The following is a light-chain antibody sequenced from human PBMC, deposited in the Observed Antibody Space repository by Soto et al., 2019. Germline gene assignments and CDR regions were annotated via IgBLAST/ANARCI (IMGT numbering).Light chain of an antibody. V-gene: IGLV2-8*01. CDR1: SSDVGGYNY. J-gene: IGLJ3*02. CDR3: SSNAGSNKWV. CDR2: EVS. Sequence: QSALTQPASVSGSPGQSITISCTGTSSDVGGYNYVSWYQQHPDKAPKLMIYEVSKRPSGVPDRFSGSKSGYTASLTVSGLQAEDEGDYDCSSNAGSNKWVFGGGTKVTVL.